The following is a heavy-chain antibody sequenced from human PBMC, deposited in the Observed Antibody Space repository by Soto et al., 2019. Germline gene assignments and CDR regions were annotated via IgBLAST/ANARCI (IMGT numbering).Heavy chain of an antibody. CDR3: PRLRSFYAGSYYGGGFFDH. CDR1: AAAFTNTSYY. J-gene: IGHJ4*02. CDR2: MFFTGST. V-gene: IGHV4-39*01. Sequence: QLQLQESGPGLVKPSGTLSLICSVSAAAFTNTSYYWGWIRQPPGKGPEWIGSMFFTGSTYYNPSLKSRVPMPEDTSTGRFPLKLPFVPPADPAVSFWPRLRSFYAGSYYGGGFFDHWGRGAPVTVSS. D-gene: IGHD4-4*01.